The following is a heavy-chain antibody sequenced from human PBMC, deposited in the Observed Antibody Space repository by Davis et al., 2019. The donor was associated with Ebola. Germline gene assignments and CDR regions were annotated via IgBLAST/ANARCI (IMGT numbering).Heavy chain of an antibody. Sequence: ASVKVSCKASGYTFTGYYMHWVRQAPGQGLEWMGWINPNSGGTNYAQKFQGWVTMTRDTSISTAYMELSRLRSDDTAVYYCARDYCGGDCYPERFQHWGQGTLVTVSS. J-gene: IGHJ1*01. CDR1: GYTFTGYY. D-gene: IGHD2-21*01. CDR2: INPNSGGT. V-gene: IGHV1-2*04. CDR3: ARDYCGGDCYPERFQH.